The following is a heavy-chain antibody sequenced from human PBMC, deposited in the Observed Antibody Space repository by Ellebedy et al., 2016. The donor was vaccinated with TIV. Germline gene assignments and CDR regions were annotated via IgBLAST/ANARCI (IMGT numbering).Heavy chain of an antibody. CDR1: GYTFTDYY. V-gene: IGHV1-18*04. D-gene: IGHD3-22*01. Sequence: ASVKVSCKASGYTFTDYYMHWVRQAPGQGLECMGWISAYNGDTNYAEKLQGRVTMTTDTSTSTAYMELRSLRSDDTAVYYCARKGPFGYDTSGYSDFWGQGTLVTVSS. J-gene: IGHJ4*02. CDR3: ARKGPFGYDTSGYSDF. CDR2: ISAYNGDT.